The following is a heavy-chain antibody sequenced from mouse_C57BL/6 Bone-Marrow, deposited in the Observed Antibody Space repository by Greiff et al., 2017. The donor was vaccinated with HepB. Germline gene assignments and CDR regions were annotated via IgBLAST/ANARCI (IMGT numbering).Heavy chain of an antibody. J-gene: IGHJ3*01. CDR3: AKSRSNYDWFAY. V-gene: IGHV2-5*01. CDR1: GFSLTSYG. Sequence: VQLQQSGPGLVQPSQSLSITCTVSGFSLTSYGIHWVRQSPGKGLEWLGVIWRGGSTDYNAAFMSRLSITKDNSKSQVFLKMNSLQADDTAIYYCAKSRSNYDWFAYWGQGTLVTVSA. CDR2: IWRGGST. D-gene: IGHD2-5*01.